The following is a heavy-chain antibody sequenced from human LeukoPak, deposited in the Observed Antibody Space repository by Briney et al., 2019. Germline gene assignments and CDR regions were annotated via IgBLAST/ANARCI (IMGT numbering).Heavy chain of an antibody. J-gene: IGHJ4*02. D-gene: IGHD6-6*01. CDR3: ARHRAYSSSSSFDY. CDR2: IYYTGST. V-gene: IGHV4-59*08. Sequence: PSETLSLTCSVSGGSISMYWSWIRQPPGKGLEWIGYIYYTGSTNYNPSLKSRVTMFVDMSKNQFSLRLSSVTAADTAVYYCARHRAYSSSSSFDYWGQGTLVTVSS. CDR1: GGSISMY.